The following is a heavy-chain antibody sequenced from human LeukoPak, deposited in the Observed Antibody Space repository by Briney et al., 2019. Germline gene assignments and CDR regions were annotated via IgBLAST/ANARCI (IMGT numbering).Heavy chain of an antibody. CDR1: GYTFTSYG. CDR2: ISAYNGNT. D-gene: IGHD3-3*01. CDR3: ARSGGLGLYYDFWSGYPADYGMDV. J-gene: IGHJ6*02. Sequence: ASVKVSCKASGYTFTSYGISWVRQAPGQGLEWMGWISAYNGNTNYAQKLQGRVTMTTDTSTSTAYMELRSLRSDDTAVYYCARSGGLGLYYDFWSGYPADYGMDVWGQGTTVTVSS. V-gene: IGHV1-18*01.